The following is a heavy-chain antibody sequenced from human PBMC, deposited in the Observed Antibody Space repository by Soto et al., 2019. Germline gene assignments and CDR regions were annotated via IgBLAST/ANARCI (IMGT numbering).Heavy chain of an antibody. D-gene: IGHD3-22*01. CDR1: GGSISSYY. V-gene: IGHV4-59*01. CDR2: IYYSGST. Sequence: SETLSLTCTVSGGSISSYYWSWIRQPPGKGLEWIGYIYYSGSTNYNPSLKSRVTISVDTSKNQFSLKLSSVTAADTAVYYCACYYYDSSGYYYRDYWGQGTLVTVSS. J-gene: IGHJ4*02. CDR3: ACYYYDSSGYYYRDY.